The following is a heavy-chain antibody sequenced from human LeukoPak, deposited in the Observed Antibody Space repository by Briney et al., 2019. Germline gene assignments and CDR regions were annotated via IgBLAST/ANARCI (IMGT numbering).Heavy chain of an antibody. CDR2: IYTSGST. D-gene: IGHD3-10*01. CDR3: AREILWFGETNNWFDL. Sequence: SETLSLTCTVSGGSISSGSYYWSWIRQPAGKGLEWIGRIYTSGSTNYNPSLKSRVTISVDTSKNQFSLKLSSVTAADTAVYYCAREILWFGETNNWFDLWGQGTLVTVSS. V-gene: IGHV4-61*02. J-gene: IGHJ5*02. CDR1: GGSISSGSYY.